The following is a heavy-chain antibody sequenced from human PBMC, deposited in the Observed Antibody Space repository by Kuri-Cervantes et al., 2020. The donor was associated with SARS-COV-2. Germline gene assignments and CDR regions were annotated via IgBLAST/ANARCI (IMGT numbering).Heavy chain of an antibody. CDR1: GYTFTGYY. CDR2: INPNSGGT. V-gene: IGHV1-2*06. D-gene: IGHD6-19*01. CDR3: ARALIAVAGKNYYGMDV. Sequence: ASVKVSCKASGYTFTGYYMHWVRQAPGQGLEWMGRINPNSGGTNYAQKFQGRVTMTRDTSISTAYMELSRLGSDDTAVYYCARALIAVAGKNYYGMDVWGQGTTVTVSS. J-gene: IGHJ6*02.